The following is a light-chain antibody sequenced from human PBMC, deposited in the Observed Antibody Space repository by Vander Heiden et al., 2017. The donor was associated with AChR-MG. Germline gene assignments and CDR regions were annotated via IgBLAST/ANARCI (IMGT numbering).Light chain of an antibody. Sequence: IQLTQSPSSLSASVGDRVTITCRASQDISHYLAWYQQKPGKAPKLLISAASTLQSGVPSRFSGSGSGTDFTPTISSLQPDDFATYYCQQLNSNPLFGGGTKVEIE. CDR1: QDISHY. CDR3: QQLNSNPL. CDR2: AAS. V-gene: IGKV1-9*01. J-gene: IGKJ4*01.